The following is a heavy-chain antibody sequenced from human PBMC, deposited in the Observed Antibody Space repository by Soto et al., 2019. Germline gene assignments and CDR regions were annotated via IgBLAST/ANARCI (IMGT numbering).Heavy chain of an antibody. Sequence: SETLSLTCTVSGDSITRSNFYWGWIRQPPGKGLEWLGSIFYSGSTFYNPALKSRVTFSVDTSKNHFSLKLSSVTTADTAVYYCARHKTTMLTVVSAFDPWGQGARVTVSS. J-gene: IGHJ5*02. CDR1: GDSITRSNFY. CDR2: IFYSGST. CDR3: ARHKTTMLTVVSAFDP. D-gene: IGHD3-22*01. V-gene: IGHV4-39*02.